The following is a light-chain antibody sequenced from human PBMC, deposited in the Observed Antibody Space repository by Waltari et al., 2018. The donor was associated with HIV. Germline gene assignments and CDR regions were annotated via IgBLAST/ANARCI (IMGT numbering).Light chain of an antibody. V-gene: IGKV1-33*01. Sequence: IQLTQSPSSLSVSVGDRVSLTCQASHDISTYFNWYQQKDGKAPKLLIFDGSNLETGAPSRFSGRGAGTDVTLTISSLQPGDVGTYYCQEYANLPPFSFGGGTKVDIK. CDR2: DGS. CDR3: QEYANLPPFS. CDR1: HDISTY. J-gene: IGKJ4*01.